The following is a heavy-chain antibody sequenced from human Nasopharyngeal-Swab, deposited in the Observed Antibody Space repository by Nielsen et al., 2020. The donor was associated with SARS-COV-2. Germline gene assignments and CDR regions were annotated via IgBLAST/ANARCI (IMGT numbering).Heavy chain of an antibody. D-gene: IGHD6-19*01. CDR1: GYSFTSYW. CDR3: ARLTYSSGWCFDY. CDR2: IYPGDTDT. J-gene: IGHJ4*02. V-gene: IGHV5-51*01. Sequence: GESLKISCKASGYSFTSYWIGWVRQMPGKGLEWLGIIYPGDTDTRYSPSFQGQVTISADKSISTAYLQWSSLKASDTAMYYCARLTYSSGWCFDYWGQGTLVTVSS.